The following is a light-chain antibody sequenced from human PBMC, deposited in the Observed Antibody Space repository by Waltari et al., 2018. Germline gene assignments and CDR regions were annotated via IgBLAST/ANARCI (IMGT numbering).Light chain of an antibody. J-gene: IGKJ1*01. CDR3: QQRSNWWT. Sequence: EIVLTQSPDTLSLSPGERATLSCRASQSISTYLAWYKQRPGQAPRLLIYDASNRATGIPARFSCSGSGTDFTLTISSLEPEDFAVYYCQQRSNWWTFGQGTKVEIK. V-gene: IGKV3-11*01. CDR2: DAS. CDR1: QSISTY.